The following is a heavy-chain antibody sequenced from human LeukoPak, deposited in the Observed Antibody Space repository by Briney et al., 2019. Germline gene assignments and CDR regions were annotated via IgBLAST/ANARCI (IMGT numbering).Heavy chain of an antibody. V-gene: IGHV3-30-3*01. CDR2: ISHSGSEK. CDR1: GFTFSTFS. CDR3: AKDLANSWTIDY. J-gene: IGHJ4*02. Sequence: GRSLRLSCAASGFTFSTFSMYWVRQAPGKGLEWVALISHSGSEKYYADSVEGRFTISRDNSRNTLYLQMNSLSVEDTAFYYCAKDLANSWTIDYWGQGTLVTVSS. D-gene: IGHD1-1*01.